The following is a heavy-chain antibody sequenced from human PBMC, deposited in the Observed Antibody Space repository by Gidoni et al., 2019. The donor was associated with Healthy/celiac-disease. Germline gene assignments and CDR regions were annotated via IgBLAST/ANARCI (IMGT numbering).Heavy chain of an antibody. Sequence: QVQLVESGGGLVKPGGSLRLSCAASGFTFSDYYMSWIRQAPGKGLEWVSYISSSSSYTNYADSVKGRFTISRDNAKNSLYLQMNSLRAEDTAVYYCASSDGNTAMVYWGQGTLVTVSS. J-gene: IGHJ4*02. CDR1: GFTFSDYY. V-gene: IGHV3-11*06. CDR3: ASSDGNTAMVY. CDR2: ISSSSSYT. D-gene: IGHD5-18*01.